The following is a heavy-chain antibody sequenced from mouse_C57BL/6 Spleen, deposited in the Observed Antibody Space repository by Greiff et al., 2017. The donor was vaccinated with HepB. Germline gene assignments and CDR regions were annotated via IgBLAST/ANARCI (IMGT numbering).Heavy chain of an antibody. CDR1: GYTFTDYY. Sequence: EVQLQQSGPELVKPGASVKMSCKASGYTFTDYYMNWVKQSHGKSLEWIGDINPNNGGTSYNQKFKGKATLTVDKSSSTAYMELRSLTSEDSAVYYCARTGMDYWGQGTTLTVSS. CDR2: INPNNGGT. CDR3: ARTGMDY. J-gene: IGHJ2*01. V-gene: IGHV1-26*01.